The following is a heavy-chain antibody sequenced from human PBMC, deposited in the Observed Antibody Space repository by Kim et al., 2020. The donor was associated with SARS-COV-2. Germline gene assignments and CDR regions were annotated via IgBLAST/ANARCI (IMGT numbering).Heavy chain of an antibody. Sequence: SETLSLTCTVSGGPVSSGSYYWSWIRQPPGKGLEWIGYIYYSGSTNYNPSLKSRVTISVDTSKNQFSLKLSSVTAADTAVYYCARGQLLWFGEPPYYYY. V-gene: IGHV4-61*01. CDR1: GGPVSSGSYY. CDR2: IYYSGST. D-gene: IGHD3-10*01. J-gene: IGHJ6*01. CDR3: ARGQLLWFGEPPYYYY.